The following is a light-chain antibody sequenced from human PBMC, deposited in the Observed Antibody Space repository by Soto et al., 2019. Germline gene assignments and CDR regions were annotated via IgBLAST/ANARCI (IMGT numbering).Light chain of an antibody. CDR3: QYYDSWHPL. J-gene: IGKJ3*01. CDR1: QSVRDN. CDR2: GAS. V-gene: IGKV3-15*01. Sequence: EIVMTQSPTTLSVSPGERATLSCRASQSVRDNLAWYQQKPGQAPRLLIYGASTSATGIPARFSGSGSGTEFTLTISSLQSEDFAVYYCQYYDSWHPLFGPGTKVDIK.